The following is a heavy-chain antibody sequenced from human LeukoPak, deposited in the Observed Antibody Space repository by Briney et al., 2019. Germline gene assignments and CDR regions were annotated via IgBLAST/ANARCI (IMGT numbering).Heavy chain of an antibody. J-gene: IGHJ3*02. CDR1: GGSISSGSYS. CDR3: ARDLRTYYYGSGSYLDAFDI. V-gene: IGHV4-61*02. D-gene: IGHD3-10*01. CDR2: IYNSGST. Sequence: SQTLSLTCSVSGGSISSGSYSWSWIRQPAGEGLEWTGRIYNSGSTNYSPSLKSRVSISVDTSQNQSSLKLSSVTAADTAVYYCARDLRTYYYGSGSYLDAFDIWGQGTMVTVSS.